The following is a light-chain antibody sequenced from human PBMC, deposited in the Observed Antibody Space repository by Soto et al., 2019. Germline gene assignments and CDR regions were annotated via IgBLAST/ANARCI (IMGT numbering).Light chain of an antibody. CDR2: SND. V-gene: IGLV1-44*01. CDR3: AAWDDSLNGYV. CDR1: SSNIGSYT. Sequence: QSVLTQSPSASGTPGQRVTISCSGSSSNIGSYTVNWYQQLPGTAPKLLIYSNDERPSGAPDRFSGSKSGTSASLAISGLQSEDEADYYCAAWDDSLNGYVFGTGTKLTVL. J-gene: IGLJ1*01.